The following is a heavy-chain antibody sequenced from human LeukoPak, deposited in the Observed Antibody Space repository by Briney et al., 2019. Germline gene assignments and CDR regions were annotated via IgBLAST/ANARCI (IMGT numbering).Heavy chain of an antibody. D-gene: IGHD6-13*01. V-gene: IGHV3-9*01. Sequence: GRSLRLSCAASGFTFDDYAMHWVRQAPGKGLEWVSGISWNSGSIGYADSVKGRFTISRDNAKNSLYLQMNSLRAEDTALYYCAKSASSSLTFPQEGGEYIQHWGQGTLVTVSS. J-gene: IGHJ1*01. CDR3: AKSASSSLTFPQEGGEYIQH. CDR1: GFTFDDYA. CDR2: ISWNSGSI.